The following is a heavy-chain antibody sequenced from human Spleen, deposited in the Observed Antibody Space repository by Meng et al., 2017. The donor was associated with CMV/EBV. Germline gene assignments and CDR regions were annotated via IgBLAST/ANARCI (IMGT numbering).Heavy chain of an antibody. V-gene: IGHV4-30-4*01. CDR3: ARESWYGADFDY. Sequence: WVRQPPGKGLEWIGHIIYSGSTYYNPSFQSRVAISQDTSKNQFSLKVRSATAADTAVYYCARESWYGADFDYWGQGTLVTVSS. CDR2: IIYSGST. J-gene: IGHJ4*02. D-gene: IGHD4-17*01.